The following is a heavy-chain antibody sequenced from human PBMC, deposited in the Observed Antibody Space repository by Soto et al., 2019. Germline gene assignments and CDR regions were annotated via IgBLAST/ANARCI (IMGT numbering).Heavy chain of an antibody. V-gene: IGHV3-49*03. CDR3: SARCMITFGGVISDHAFDI. J-gene: IGHJ3*02. CDR1: GFTFGDYA. Sequence: QLGGSLRLSCTASGFTFGDYAMSWFRQAPGKGLEWVGFIRSKAYGGTTEYAASVKGRFTISRDDSKSIAYLQMNSLKTEDTAVYYCSARCMITFGGVISDHAFDIWGQGTMVTVSS. D-gene: IGHD3-16*02. CDR2: IRSKAYGGTT.